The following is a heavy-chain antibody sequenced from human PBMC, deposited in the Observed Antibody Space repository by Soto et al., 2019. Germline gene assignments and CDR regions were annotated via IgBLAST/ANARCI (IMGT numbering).Heavy chain of an antibody. V-gene: IGHV5-51*01. Sequence: GESLKISCKGSGYSFSNYWIGWVRQMPGKGLEWMGIVNPADSTARYSPSFQGQVTISVDKSISTAYLQWSSLKASDTAIHYCARHTRDNTNRILSYWGQGTLVTVSS. CDR1: GYSFSNYW. CDR3: ARHTRDNTNRILSY. CDR2: VNPADSTA. J-gene: IGHJ4*02. D-gene: IGHD2-15*01.